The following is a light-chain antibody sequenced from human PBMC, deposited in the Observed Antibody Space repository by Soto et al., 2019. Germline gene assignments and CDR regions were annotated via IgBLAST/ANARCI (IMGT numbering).Light chain of an antibody. CDR1: SSDVGGHNF. CDR2: EVT. CDR3: NSYTSFFTWV. J-gene: IGLJ2*01. Sequence: QSVLTQPASVSGSPGQSITISCTGTSSDVGGHNFVSWFQHHPGKAPKLMIYEVTYRPSGVSDRFSGSKSGNTASLTISGLQAEDEADYYCNSYTSFFTWVFGGGTKLTVL. V-gene: IGLV2-14*01.